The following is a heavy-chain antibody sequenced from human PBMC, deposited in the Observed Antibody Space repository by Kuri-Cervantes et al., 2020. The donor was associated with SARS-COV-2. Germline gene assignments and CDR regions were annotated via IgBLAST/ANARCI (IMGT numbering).Heavy chain of an antibody. CDR3: ARDYGDYYYYYGMDP. D-gene: IGHD4-17*01. J-gene: IGHJ6*02. CDR2: IYYSGST. Sequence: SETLSLTCTVSGGSISSYYWSWIRQPPGKGLEWIGYIYYSGSTNYNPSLKSRVTISVDTSKNQFSLKLSSVTAADTAVYYCARDYGDYYYYYGMDPWGQGTTVTVSS. CDR1: GGSISSYY. V-gene: IGHV4-59*08.